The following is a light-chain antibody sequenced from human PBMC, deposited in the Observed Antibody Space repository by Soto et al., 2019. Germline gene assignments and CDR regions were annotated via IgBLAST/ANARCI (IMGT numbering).Light chain of an antibody. V-gene: IGKV2-30*01. J-gene: IGKJ1*01. Sequence: DVVLTQSPLSLPVTLGQPASISCRSSQSLVYSDGNTYLNWFQQRPGQSPRRLIYKVSNRDSGVPYRFTGRGSGTDSTLTISRMEAEDDGDYYGIQGTHWPGTFGQGPKVEIK. CDR2: KVS. CDR3: IQGTHWPGT. CDR1: QSLVYSDGNTY.